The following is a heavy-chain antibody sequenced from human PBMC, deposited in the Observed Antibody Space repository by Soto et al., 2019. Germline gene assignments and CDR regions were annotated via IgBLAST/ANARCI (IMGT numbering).Heavy chain of an antibody. V-gene: IGHV1-8*02. D-gene: IGHD3-10*01. J-gene: IGHJ5*01. Sequence: ASVKVSCKASGYTFNNYDIHWVRQAPGHGLEWMGWMNPNSGNTGYAQNFRGRVTMTQNTAIGTAYMELSSLRSDDTATYYCTRAYGAETFDFWGQGTRVTVSS. CDR3: TRAYGAETFDF. CDR2: MNPNSGNT. CDR1: GYTFNNYD.